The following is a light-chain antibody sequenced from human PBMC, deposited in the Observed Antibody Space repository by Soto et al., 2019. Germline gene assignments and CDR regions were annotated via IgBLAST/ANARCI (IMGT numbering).Light chain of an antibody. Sequence: HSALAQPASVSGSPGQTISISCTGTSSDVGGYNAVSWYQHHPGKAPKLIIYEVTHRPAGVSGRFSASKSGNTASLTITGLQAEDEADYYCNSFRVNRLYVFGTGTKLTVL. CDR1: SSDVGGYNA. V-gene: IGLV2-14*01. CDR2: EVT. J-gene: IGLJ1*01. CDR3: NSFRVNRLYV.